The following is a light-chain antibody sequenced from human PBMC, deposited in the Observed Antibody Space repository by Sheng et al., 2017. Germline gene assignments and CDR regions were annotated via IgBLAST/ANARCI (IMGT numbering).Light chain of an antibody. CDR1: SSDIGSYNP. CDR2: EVT. CDR3: SSYAGTVI. J-gene: IGLJ2*01. V-gene: IGLV2-23*02. Sequence: QSALTQPASVSGSPGQSITISCTGTSSDIGSYNPCLLVSTMCRQSPQIMIYEVTKRPSGVSSRFSGSKSGNTASLTISGLQGEDEADYYCSSYAGTVIFGGRDQADRP.